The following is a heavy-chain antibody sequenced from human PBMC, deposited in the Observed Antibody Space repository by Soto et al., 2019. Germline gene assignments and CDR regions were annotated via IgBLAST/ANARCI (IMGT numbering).Heavy chain of an antibody. J-gene: IGHJ4*02. CDR3: ARVDYYDSSGYYGY. CDR1: GYTFTIYG. D-gene: IGHD3-22*01. CDR2: ISGYNGNT. Sequence: QVQLVQSGAEVKKPGASVKVSCKASGYTFTIYGISWVRQAPGQGLERMGWISGYNGNTDYAQNLQDRVTLTTDACTSSVFIELRSLRSEDTAVYYCARVDYYDSSGYYGYWGQGTLITVSS. V-gene: IGHV1-18*04.